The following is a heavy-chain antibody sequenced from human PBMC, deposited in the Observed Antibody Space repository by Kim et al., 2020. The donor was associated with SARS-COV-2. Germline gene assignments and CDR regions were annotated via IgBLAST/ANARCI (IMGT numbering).Heavy chain of an antibody. J-gene: IGHJ6*02. CDR2: ISNDGSNK. Sequence: GGSLRLSCAASGFTFSSYGMHWVRQAPGKGLEWVAVISNDGSNKYYADSVKGRFTISRDNSKNTLYLQMNSLRAEDTAVYYCAKDIATILEWHYYYYGMDVWGQETTVTVSS. CDR1: GFTFSSYG. D-gene: IGHD3-9*01. CDR3: AKDIATILEWHYYYYGMDV. V-gene: IGHV3-30*18.